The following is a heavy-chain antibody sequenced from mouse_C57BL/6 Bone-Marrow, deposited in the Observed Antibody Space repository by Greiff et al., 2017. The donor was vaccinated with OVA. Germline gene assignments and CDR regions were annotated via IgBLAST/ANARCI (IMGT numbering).Heavy chain of an antibody. Sequence: VQLQQSGAELVKPGASVKLSCKASGYTFTSYWMQWVKQRPGQGLEWIGEIDPSDSYTNYNQKFKGKATLTVDTSSSTAYMQLGSLTSEDAAVYYCGSYGFAFEGWGNRVTVSA. CDR1: GYTFTSYW. CDR2: IDPSDSYT. CDR3: GSYGFAF. D-gene: IGHD1-1*01. J-gene: IGHJ3*01. V-gene: IGHV1-50*01.